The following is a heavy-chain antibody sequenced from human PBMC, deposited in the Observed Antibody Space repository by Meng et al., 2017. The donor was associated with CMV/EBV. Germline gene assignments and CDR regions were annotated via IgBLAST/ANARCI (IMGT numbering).Heavy chain of an antibody. CDR2: INPNSGGT. CDR1: GYTFTGYY. CDR3: ATYIGNYINWYFDL. V-gene: IGHV1-2*02. J-gene: IGHJ2*01. D-gene: IGHD1-7*01. Sequence: QGQLVQSGAEVKKPGAAVKVSCKASGYTFTGYYMHWVRQAPGQGLEWMGWINPNSGGTNYAQKFQGRVTMTRDTSISTAYMELSRLRSDDTAVYYCATYIGNYINWYFDLWGRGTLVTVSS.